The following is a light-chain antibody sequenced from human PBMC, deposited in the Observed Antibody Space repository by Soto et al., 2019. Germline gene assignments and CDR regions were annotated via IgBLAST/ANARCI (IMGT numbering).Light chain of an antibody. V-gene: IGLV2-8*01. CDR3: NSYGGTNNYVV. CDR2: DVN. J-gene: IGLJ2*01. CDR1: RSDVGGYNY. Sequence: QSVLTQPPSASGSPGQSVTISCTGTRSDVGGYNYVSWYRQHPGKAPQLIIYDVNKRPSGVPDRFSGSKSGNTASLTVSGLQAEDEADYFCNSYGGTNNYVVFGGGTKVTVL.